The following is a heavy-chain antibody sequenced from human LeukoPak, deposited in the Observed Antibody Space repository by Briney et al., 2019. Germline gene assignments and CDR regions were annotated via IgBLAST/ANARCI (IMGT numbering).Heavy chain of an antibody. CDR1: GGSISSYY. Sequence: PSETLSLTCTVSGGSISSYYWSWIRQPPGKGLEWIGYIYYSGSTNYNPSLKSRVTISVDTSKNQFSLKLSSVTAADTAVYYCARLEIAARPGTGFWYFDLWGRGTLVTVSS. V-gene: IGHV4-59*08. CDR2: IYYSGST. CDR3: ARLEIAARPGTGFWYFDL. D-gene: IGHD6-6*01. J-gene: IGHJ2*01.